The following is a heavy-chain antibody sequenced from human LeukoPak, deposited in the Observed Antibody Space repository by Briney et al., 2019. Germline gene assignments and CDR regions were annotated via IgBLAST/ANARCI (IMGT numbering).Heavy chain of an antibody. V-gene: IGHV3-23*01. D-gene: IGHD3-22*01. CDR1: GFTFDDYT. CDR3: ARAYGSSGHYQLPIGY. J-gene: IGHJ4*02. Sequence: GGSLRLSCAASGFTFDDYTMSWVRQAPGKGLEWVSSITGSGGTTHHADSVKGRFTISRDNSKNTLFLQMKSLRVEDTALYYCARAYGSSGHYQLPIGYWGQGTLVTVSS. CDR2: ITGSGGTT.